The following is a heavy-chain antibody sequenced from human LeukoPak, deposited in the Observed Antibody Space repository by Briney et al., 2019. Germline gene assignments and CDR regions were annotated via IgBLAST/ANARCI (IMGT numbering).Heavy chain of an antibody. J-gene: IGHJ4*02. V-gene: IGHV3-73*01. D-gene: IGHD3-16*01. Sequence: GGSLRLSCAASGFTFSGSAMHWVRQASGKGLEWVGRIRSKANSYATAYAASVKGRFTISRDDSKNTAYLQMNSLKTEDTAVYYCTRYSGDYDYVWENDYWGQGTLVTVSS. CDR3: TRYSGDYDYVWENDY. CDR1: GFTFSGSA. CDR2: IRSKANSYAT.